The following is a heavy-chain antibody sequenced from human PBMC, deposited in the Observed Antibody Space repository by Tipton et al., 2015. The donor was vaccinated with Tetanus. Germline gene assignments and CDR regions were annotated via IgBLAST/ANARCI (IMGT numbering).Heavy chain of an antibody. CDR1: GYIFNNYR. Sequence: MQLVQSGGEVKKSGESLKISCKGSGYIFNNYRIGWVRQKPGKGLEWMGIIYPGDSDTRYSPSFQGQVTISVDKSINTAYLQWSSLKASDTSMFYCARAHCTDGVCNFDFWGQGALVTVAS. D-gene: IGHD2-8*01. J-gene: IGHJ4*02. V-gene: IGHV5-51*01. CDR3: ARAHCTDGVCNFDF. CDR2: IYPGDSDT.